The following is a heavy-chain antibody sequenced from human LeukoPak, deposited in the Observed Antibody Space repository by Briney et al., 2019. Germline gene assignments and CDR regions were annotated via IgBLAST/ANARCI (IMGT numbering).Heavy chain of an antibody. Sequence: GESLKISCKGSGYNFTTYWIGWVRQMPGEGLEWMGIIYPSDSDTRYSPSFQGQVTISADKSISTAYLQWSSLKASDTAMYYCASRVVNDAFDIWGQGTMVTVSS. V-gene: IGHV5-51*01. CDR3: ASRVVNDAFDI. J-gene: IGHJ3*02. CDR2: IYPSDSDT. D-gene: IGHD2-21*01. CDR1: GYNFTTYW.